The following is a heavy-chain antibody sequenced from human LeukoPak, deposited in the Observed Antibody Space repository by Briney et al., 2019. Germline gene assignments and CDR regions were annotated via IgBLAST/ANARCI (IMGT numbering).Heavy chain of an antibody. Sequence: ASVKVSFKASGYTFTAYYMHWVRQAPGQGLEWMGWINPNNGDANYPQKFQGRVTMTRDTSISTAYMDLSRLTSDDTAVYYCARDPNLDDFDFWGQGTLVTVSS. CDR1: GYTFTAYY. D-gene: IGHD3/OR15-3a*01. CDR2: INPNNGDA. V-gene: IGHV1-2*02. J-gene: IGHJ4*02. CDR3: ARDPNLDDFDF.